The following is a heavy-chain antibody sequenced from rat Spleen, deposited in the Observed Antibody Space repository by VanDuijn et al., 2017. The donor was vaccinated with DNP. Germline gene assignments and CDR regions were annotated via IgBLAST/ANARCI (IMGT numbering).Heavy chain of an antibody. V-gene: IGHV5-25*01. CDR1: GFTFSDYD. Sequence: EVQLVESGGGLVQPGRSLKLSCAVSGFTFSDYDMAWVRQAPTEGLGWVASISTSGVTTFYRDSVKGRFIVSRDNAKSTLYLHMDSLRSEDTATYYCARGPPYYYDGYFPDYWGQGVMVTVSS. J-gene: IGHJ2*01. CDR2: ISTSGVTT. CDR3: ARGPPYYYDGYFPDY. D-gene: IGHD1-12*03.